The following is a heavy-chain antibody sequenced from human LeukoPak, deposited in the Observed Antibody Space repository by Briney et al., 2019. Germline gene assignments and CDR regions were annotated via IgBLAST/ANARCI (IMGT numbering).Heavy chain of an antibody. D-gene: IGHD2-15*01. J-gene: IGHJ3*02. CDR3: ARDGGYLRAFDI. CDR2: ISSDGSHK. V-gene: IGHV3-30*03. CDR1: GFTFSSYA. Sequence: GGSLRLSCAASGFTFSSYAMHWVRQAPGKGLEWVAIISSDGSHKFYADSVKGRFTISRDNSKNTLYLQMDSLRAEDTAVYYCARDGGYLRAFDIWGQGTMVTVSS.